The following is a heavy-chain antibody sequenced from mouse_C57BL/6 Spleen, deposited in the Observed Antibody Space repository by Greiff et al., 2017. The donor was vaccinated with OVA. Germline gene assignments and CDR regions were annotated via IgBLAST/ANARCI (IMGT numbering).Heavy chain of an antibody. CDR3: TRGGYCNYRYWYFDV. D-gene: IGHD2-10*02. J-gene: IGHJ1*03. Sequence: QVQLKQSGAELVKPGASVKMSCKASGYTFTSYWITWVKQRPGQGLEWIGDIYPGSGSTNYNEKFKSKATLTVDTSSSTAYMQLSSLTSEDSAVYYGTRGGYCNYRYWYFDVWGTGTTVTVSS. CDR2: IYPGSGST. CDR1: GYTFTSYW. V-gene: IGHV1-55*01.